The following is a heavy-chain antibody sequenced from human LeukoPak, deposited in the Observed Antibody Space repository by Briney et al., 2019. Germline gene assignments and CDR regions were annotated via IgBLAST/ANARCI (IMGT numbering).Heavy chain of an antibody. Sequence: SETLSLTCTVSGGSISSRSYYWGWVRQPPGKGLEWVGNIYYSGSTNYNPSLKSRVTISVDTSKNQFSLKLSSVTAADTAVYYCARHGYYSYGMDVWGQGTTVTVSS. CDR2: IYYSGST. V-gene: IGHV4-39*01. CDR3: ARHGYYSYGMDV. J-gene: IGHJ6*02. CDR1: GGSISSRSYY.